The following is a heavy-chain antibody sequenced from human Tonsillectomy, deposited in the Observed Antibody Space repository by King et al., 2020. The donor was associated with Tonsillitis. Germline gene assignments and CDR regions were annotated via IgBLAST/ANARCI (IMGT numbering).Heavy chain of an antibody. CDR1: GFTFSSYA. J-gene: IGHJ3*01. CDR2: ISGSGGST. D-gene: IGHD5-12*01. Sequence: VQLVESGGGLVQPEGSLRLSCAASGFTFSSYAMSWVRLAPGKGLEWVSAISGSGGSTYSADSVKGRFTISRDNSKNTLYLQMNSLRAEDTAVYYCAKDKVATMPRDAFDFWGQGTMVTVSS. CDR3: AKDKVATMPRDAFDF. V-gene: IGHV3-23*04.